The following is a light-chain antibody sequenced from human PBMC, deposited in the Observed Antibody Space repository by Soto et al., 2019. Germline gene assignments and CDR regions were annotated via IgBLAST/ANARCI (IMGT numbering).Light chain of an antibody. V-gene: IGKV1-12*01. CDR2: AAS. Sequence: DIQMTQSPSTVSASVGDGVTITCRASQPISSWLAWFRQRPGKAPELLIYAASTLHSGVPSRFSGSGSGTDYALTSSGLQPEDFATYYCQQASSFPLPLGQGTRVDIK. CDR1: QPISSW. CDR3: QQASSFPLP. J-gene: IGKJ2*01.